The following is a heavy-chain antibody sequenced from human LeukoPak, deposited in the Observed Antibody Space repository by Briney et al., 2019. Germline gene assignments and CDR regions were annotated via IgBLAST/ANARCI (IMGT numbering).Heavy chain of an antibody. CDR2: IYDSGSS. CDR3: ARAPNFDILTGYYFDY. D-gene: IGHD3-9*01. J-gene: IGHJ4*02. Sequence: SEALSLTCTVSGGSISGYYWSWIRQPPGKGLEWIGNIYDSGSSNYNPSLKSRVTISLDTYKNQFSLRLTSVSAADTAVYYCARAPNFDILTGYYFDYWGQGTLVTVSS. V-gene: IGHV4-59*01. CDR1: GGSISGYY.